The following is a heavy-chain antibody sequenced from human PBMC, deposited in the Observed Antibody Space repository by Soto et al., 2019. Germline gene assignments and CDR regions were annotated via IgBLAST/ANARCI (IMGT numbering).Heavy chain of an antibody. CDR1: GGSISSGDYY. Sequence: SETLSLTCTVSGGSISSGDYYWSWIRQPPGKGLEWIGYIYYSGSTYYNPSLKSRVTISVDTSKNQFSLKLSSVTAADTAVYYCARNFRFGELSFDYWGQGTLVTVSS. CDR3: ARNFRFGELSFDY. J-gene: IGHJ4*02. CDR2: IYYSGST. V-gene: IGHV4-30-4*01. D-gene: IGHD3-10*01.